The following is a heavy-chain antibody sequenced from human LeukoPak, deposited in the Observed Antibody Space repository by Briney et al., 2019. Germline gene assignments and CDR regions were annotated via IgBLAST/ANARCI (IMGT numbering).Heavy chain of an antibody. CDR2: IGGGGVDT. D-gene: IGHD1-1*01. CDR1: GFTFSSYA. CDR3: AKDPPTTGTTFDN. Sequence: PGGSLRLSCAASGFTFSSYAMSWVRQAPGKGLEWVSSIGGGGVDTYYADSVKGRFTISRDNSKNTLYLQMNSLRAEDTAVYYCAKDPPTTGTTFDNWGRGTLVTVSS. J-gene: IGHJ4*02. V-gene: IGHV3-23*01.